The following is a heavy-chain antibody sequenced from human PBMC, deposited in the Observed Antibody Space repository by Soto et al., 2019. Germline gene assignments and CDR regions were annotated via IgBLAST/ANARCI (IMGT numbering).Heavy chain of an antibody. D-gene: IGHD6-19*01. Sequence: VQLLESGGGLVQPGGSLRLSCAASGFTFTNDAINWVRQAPGKGLEWVSVISDSGGRTYYAESVKGRFTISRDNSKNTVYLQMNSLRAEDTAVYYCAKTEGGGSGWGYLDYWGQGTLVTVAS. CDR2: ISDSGGRT. J-gene: IGHJ4*02. V-gene: IGHV3-23*01. CDR1: GFTFTNDA. CDR3: AKTEGGGSGWGYLDY.